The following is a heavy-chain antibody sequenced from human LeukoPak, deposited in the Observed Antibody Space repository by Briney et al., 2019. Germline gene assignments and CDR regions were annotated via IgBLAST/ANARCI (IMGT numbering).Heavy chain of an antibody. V-gene: IGHV3-23*01. D-gene: IGHD6-13*01. CDR3: ARGHGGQQLFDY. CDR1: GFTFSSYA. J-gene: IGHJ4*02. Sequence: PGGSLRLSCAASGFTFSSYAMSWVRQAPGKGLEWVSAISGSGGSTYYADSVKGRFTISRDNSKNTLYLQMNSLRAEDTAVYYCARGHGGQQLFDYWGQGTLVTVSS. CDR2: ISGSGGST.